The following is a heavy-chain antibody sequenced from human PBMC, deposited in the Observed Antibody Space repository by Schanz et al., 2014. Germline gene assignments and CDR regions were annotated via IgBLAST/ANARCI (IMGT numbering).Heavy chain of an antibody. D-gene: IGHD5-12*01. Sequence: EVQLVESGGGLVQPGGSLRLSCAASGFIFSVYNMNWVRQAPGKGLEWVSYISYDSTIIHYADSVKGRFTISRDNSKNTLSLQMNSLRAEDTAVYYCAKGFGGYDLVLDYWGQGTLVTVSS. CDR3: AKGFGGYDLVLDY. J-gene: IGHJ4*02. CDR1: GFIFSVYN. V-gene: IGHV3-48*01. CDR2: ISYDSTII.